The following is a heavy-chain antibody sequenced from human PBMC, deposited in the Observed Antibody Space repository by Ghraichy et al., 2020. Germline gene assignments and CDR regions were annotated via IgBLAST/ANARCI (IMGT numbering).Heavy chain of an antibody. CDR3: AREAAAGIKSLYYYYYYGMDV. CDR2: IYYSGST. D-gene: IGHD6-13*01. Sequence: SETLSLTCTVSGGSISSSSYYWGWIRQPPGKGLEWIGSIYYSGSTYYNPSLKSRVTISVDTSKNQFSLKLSSVTAADTAVYYCAREAAAGIKSLYYYYYYGMDVWGQGTTVTVSS. V-gene: IGHV4-39*02. J-gene: IGHJ6*02. CDR1: GGSISSSSYY.